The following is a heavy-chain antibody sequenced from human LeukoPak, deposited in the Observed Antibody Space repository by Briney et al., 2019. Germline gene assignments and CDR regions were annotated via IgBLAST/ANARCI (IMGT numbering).Heavy chain of an antibody. Sequence: PGGSLRLSCAVSGFTFSSYEMNWVRQAPGKGLEWVSYISSSGSTIYYADSVKGRFTISRDNAKNSLYLQMNSLRAEDTAVYYCARDCPYCGGDFHDAFDIWGQGTMVTVSS. D-gene: IGHD2-21*02. CDR3: ARDCPYCGGDFHDAFDI. V-gene: IGHV3-48*03. J-gene: IGHJ3*02. CDR1: GFTFSSYE. CDR2: ISSSGSTI.